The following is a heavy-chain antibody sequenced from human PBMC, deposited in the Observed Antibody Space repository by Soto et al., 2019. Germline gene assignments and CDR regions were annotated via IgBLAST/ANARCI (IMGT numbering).Heavy chain of an antibody. Sequence: VQLQQSGPGLVKPSETLSLTCSVSGGSVSSGSFHWSWIRESPGKGLQFIGSIFYNGTPNYSPPLKNRVTISIDTSQSQFSLKLVSVAAADTAVYYCARIGGWYDIDFWGQGNLVTVSS. J-gene: IGHJ4*02. D-gene: IGHD6-19*01. CDR1: GGSVSSGSFH. CDR3: ARIGGWYDIDF. CDR2: IFYNGTP. V-gene: IGHV4-61*01.